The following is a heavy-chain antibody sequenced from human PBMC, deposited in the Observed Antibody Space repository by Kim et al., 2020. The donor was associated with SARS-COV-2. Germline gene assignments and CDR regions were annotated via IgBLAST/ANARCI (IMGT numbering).Heavy chain of an antibody. CDR1: GFTFSSYA. Sequence: GGSLRLSCAASGFTFSSYAMHWVRQAPGKGLEWVAVISYDGSNKYYADSVKGRFTISRDNSKNTLYLQMNSLRAEDTAVYYCARSSNDDRYYFDDWGQGTLVTASS. J-gene: IGHJ4*02. D-gene: IGHD1-1*01. CDR3: ARSSNDDRYYFDD. V-gene: IGHV3-30*04. CDR2: ISYDGSNK.